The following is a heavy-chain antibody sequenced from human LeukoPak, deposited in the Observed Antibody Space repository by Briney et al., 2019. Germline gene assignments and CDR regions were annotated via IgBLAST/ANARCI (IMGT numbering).Heavy chain of an antibody. Sequence: GASVKVSCKASGGTFSSYAISWVRQAPGQGLEWMGGIISIFGTANYAQKFQGRVTITTDGSTSTAYMELSSLRSEDTAVYYCARSIVVVEAFDIWGQGTMVTVSS. CDR2: IISIFGTA. CDR1: GGTFSSYA. CDR3: ARSIVVVEAFDI. V-gene: IGHV1-69*05. D-gene: IGHD2-15*01. J-gene: IGHJ3*02.